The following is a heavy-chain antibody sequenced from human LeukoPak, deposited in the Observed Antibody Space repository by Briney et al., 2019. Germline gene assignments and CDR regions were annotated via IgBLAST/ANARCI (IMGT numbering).Heavy chain of an antibody. CDR1: GGSISSSSYY. J-gene: IGHJ4*02. CDR3: ASQAYSSSWYEAGYFDY. Sequence: PSETESLTCTVSGGSISSSSYYWSWIRQPPGKGLEWIGSIYYSGSTYYDPSLKSRVTISVDTSKNQFSLKLSSVTAADTAVYYCASQAYSSSWYEAGYFDYWGQGTLVTVSS. D-gene: IGHD6-13*01. CDR2: IYYSGST. V-gene: IGHV4-39*07.